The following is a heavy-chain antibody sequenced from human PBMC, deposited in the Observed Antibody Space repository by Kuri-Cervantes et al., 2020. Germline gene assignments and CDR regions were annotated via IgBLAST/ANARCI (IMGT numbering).Heavy chain of an antibody. CDR1: GFTFSSYA. V-gene: IGHV3-30-3*01. D-gene: IGHD5-12*01. CDR2: ISYDGSNK. J-gene: IGHJ4*02. CDR3: ARARRGYRSEYYFDY. Sequence: GGSLRLSCAASGFTFSSYAMHWVRQAPGKGLEWVAVISYDGSNKYYADSVKGRFTISRDNSKNTLYLQMNSLRAEDTAVYYCARARRGYRSEYYFDYWGQGTLVTVSS.